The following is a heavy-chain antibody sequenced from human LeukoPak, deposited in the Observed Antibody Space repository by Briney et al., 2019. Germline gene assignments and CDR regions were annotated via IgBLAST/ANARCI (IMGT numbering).Heavy chain of an antibody. D-gene: IGHD6-13*01. CDR3: AKEGTTYSSRCRDC. Sequence: GGSLRVSRAASGFSFSRYSVHWGRRAPGKGLEWVAVISHDGRVKYYADSVKGRFTISRDNSKNTLYLQMNSLRAEDTALYYCAKEGTTYSSRCRDCWGQGTLATVSS. V-gene: IGHV3-30*18. CDR1: GFSFSRYS. CDR2: ISHDGRVK. J-gene: IGHJ4*02.